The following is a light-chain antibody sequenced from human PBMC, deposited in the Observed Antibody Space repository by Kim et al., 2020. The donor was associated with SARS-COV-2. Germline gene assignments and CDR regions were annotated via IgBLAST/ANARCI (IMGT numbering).Light chain of an antibody. Sequence: LSPWERDTLSCTASPSVSIYFALSQQKPGPAPRLLIYNAATRATGIPARFSGSGSGTDFTLTISSREPEDFAVYYCQQRSNWPRTFGQGTKLEI. V-gene: IGKV3-11*01. CDR3: QQRSNWPRT. CDR1: PSVSIY. CDR2: NAA. J-gene: IGKJ2*01.